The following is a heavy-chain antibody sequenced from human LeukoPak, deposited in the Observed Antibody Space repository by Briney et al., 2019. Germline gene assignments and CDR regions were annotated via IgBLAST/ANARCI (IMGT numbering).Heavy chain of an antibody. CDR2: IYYSGGT. CDR3: ARGPSRRSFDY. V-gene: IGHV4-61*01. Sequence: SETLSLTCTVSGGSVSSGSYYWSWIRQPPGRGLEWIGYIYYSGGTNYNPSLKSRVTISVDTSKNQFSLKLSSVTAADTAVYYCARGPSRRSFDYWGQGTLVTVSS. CDR1: GGSVSSGSYY. J-gene: IGHJ4*02.